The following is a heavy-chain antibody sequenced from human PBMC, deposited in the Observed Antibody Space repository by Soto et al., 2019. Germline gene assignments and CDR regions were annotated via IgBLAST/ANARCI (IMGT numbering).Heavy chain of an antibody. CDR3: ARHRGGTLALSVQGWFDP. CDR1: GYSFTNYW. D-gene: IGHD3-16*01. V-gene: IGHV5-10-1*01. J-gene: IGHJ5*02. CDR2: IDPRGAYI. Sequence: PGGSLKISCKASGYSFTNYWITWVRQVPGKGLEWMGRIDPRGAYIDYSPSFQGRVIMSTDNSISTAYLQWTSLKASDTALYYCARHRGGTLALSVQGWFDPWGQGTLVTVSS.